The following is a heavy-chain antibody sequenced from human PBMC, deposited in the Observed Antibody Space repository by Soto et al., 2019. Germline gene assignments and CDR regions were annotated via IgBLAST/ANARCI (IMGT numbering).Heavy chain of an antibody. D-gene: IGHD3-3*02. CDR2: IMPVFPTP. J-gene: IGHJ6*02. CDR3: ARDKDRQQLGGNYYYIMDV. Sequence: QVQLVQSGAEVKKPGSSVKVSCKTSGGTFRTSAISWVRQAPGHGLEWMGGIMPVFPTPDYAQKFQGRVTITADESTSTAYRELSSLGSEDTAVYYCARDKDRQQLGGNYYYIMDVWGQGTTVTVSS. V-gene: IGHV1-69*12. CDR1: GGTFRTSA.